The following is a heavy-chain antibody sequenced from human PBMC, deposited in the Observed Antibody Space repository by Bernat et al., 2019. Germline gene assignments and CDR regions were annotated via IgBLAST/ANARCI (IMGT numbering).Heavy chain of an antibody. V-gene: IGHV1-69*01. CDR3: ASHKQVATITGGVYYYYGMDV. Sequence: QVQLVQSGAEVKKPGSSVKVSCKASGGTFSSYAISWVRQAPGQGLEWMGGIIPIFGTANYAQKFQGRVTITADESTSTAYMELSSLRSEDTAVYYCASHKQVATITGGVYYYYGMDVWGQGTTVTVSS. D-gene: IGHD5-24*01. CDR1: GGTFSSYA. J-gene: IGHJ6*02. CDR2: IIPIFGTA.